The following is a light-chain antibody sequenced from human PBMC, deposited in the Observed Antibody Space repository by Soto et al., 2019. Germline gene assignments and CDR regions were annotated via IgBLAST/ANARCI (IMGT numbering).Light chain of an antibody. V-gene: IGKV3-20*01. J-gene: IGKJ1*01. CDR1: QSVSSSY. CDR3: QQYGSSPPTT. Sequence: EIVLTPYPGTLSLSPGERATLSCRASQSVSSSYLAWYQQKPGQAPRLLIYGASSRATGIPDRFSGSGSGTDFTLTISRLEPEDCAVYYCQQYGSSPPTTFGQGTKVEIK. CDR2: GAS.